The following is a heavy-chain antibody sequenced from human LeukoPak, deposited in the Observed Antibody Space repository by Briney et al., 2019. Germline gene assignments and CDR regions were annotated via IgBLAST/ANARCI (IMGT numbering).Heavy chain of an antibody. CDR2: TYYRSKWYN. V-gene: IGHV6-1*01. CDR3: AKVNGLRYFDRLDY. CDR1: GDSVSSNSAA. Sequence: SQTLSLTCAISGDSVSSNSAAWNWIRQSSSRGLEWLGRTYYRSKWYNDYAVSVKSRITINPDTSKNQFSLQLNSVTPEDTAVYYCAKVNGLRYFDRLDYWGQGTLVTVSS. D-gene: IGHD3-9*01. J-gene: IGHJ4*02.